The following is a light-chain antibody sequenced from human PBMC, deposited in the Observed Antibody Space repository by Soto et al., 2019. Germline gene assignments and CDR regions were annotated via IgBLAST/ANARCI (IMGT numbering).Light chain of an antibody. CDR1: QSVSGW. J-gene: IGKJ4*01. CDR3: QQYESYPLT. V-gene: IGKV1-5*03. Sequence: DIQMTQSPSTLSASVGDRVTITCRASQSVSGWLAWYQQKPGKAPELLIYSASTLETGVPSRFSGSGSWTEFTLTISSLQPDDFATYYGQQYESYPLTFGGGTKVEIK. CDR2: SAS.